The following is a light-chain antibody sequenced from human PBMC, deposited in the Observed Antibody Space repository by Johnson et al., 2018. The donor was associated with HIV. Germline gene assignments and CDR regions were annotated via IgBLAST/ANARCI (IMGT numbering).Light chain of an antibody. CDR1: TSNIGNNY. V-gene: IGLV1-51*02. Sequence: QPVLTQPPSVSAAPGQKVTISCSGSTSNIGNNYVSWYQQLPGTAPKLLIYENNKRPSGIPDRFHGSKSGTTATLGITGLQTGDEAEYYCGTWDSSLSVVFGTGTKVTVL. CDR3: GTWDSSLSVV. J-gene: IGLJ1*01. CDR2: ENN.